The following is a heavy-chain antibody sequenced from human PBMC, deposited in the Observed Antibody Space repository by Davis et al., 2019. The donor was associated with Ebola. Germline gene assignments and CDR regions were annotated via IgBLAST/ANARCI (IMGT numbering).Heavy chain of an antibody. Sequence: HTGGSLRLSCAASRFTFSDSWMHWVRQVPGKGLVWVARINSDGRTTHYADSVKGRFTISRDNAKNTLYLQMDSLTDDDTALYYCSRGVDTTLASWSDALDVWGQGTMVTVSS. V-gene: IGHV3-74*01. CDR2: INSDGRTT. CDR1: RFTFSDSW. CDR3: SRGVDTTLASWSDALDV. J-gene: IGHJ3*01. D-gene: IGHD2-15*01.